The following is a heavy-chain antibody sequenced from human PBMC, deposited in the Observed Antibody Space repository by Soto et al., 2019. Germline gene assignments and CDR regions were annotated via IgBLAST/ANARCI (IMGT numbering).Heavy chain of an antibody. CDR3: ARGRYYDILTGYFLLPFRPSAVSNWFDP. Sequence: GASVKVSCKASGYTFTSYDINWVRQATGQGLEWMGWMNPNSGNTGYAQKFQGRVTMTRNTSISTAYMELSSLRSEDTAVYYCARGRYYDILTGYFLLPFRPSAVSNWFDPWGQGTLVTVSS. CDR1: GYTFTSYD. CDR2: MNPNSGNT. J-gene: IGHJ5*02. V-gene: IGHV1-8*01. D-gene: IGHD3-9*01.